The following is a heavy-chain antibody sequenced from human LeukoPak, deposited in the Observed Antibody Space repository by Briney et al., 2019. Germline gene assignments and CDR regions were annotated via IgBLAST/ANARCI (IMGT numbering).Heavy chain of an antibody. J-gene: IGHJ5*02. V-gene: IGHV4-59*01. D-gene: IGHD3-22*01. CDR1: GGSLSSYY. Sequence: PSETLSLTCTVSGGSLSSYYWSWIRQPPGKGLEWIGYIYYSGSTNYNPSLKSRVTISVDTSKNQFSLKLSSVTAADTAVYYCARGETYYYDSSGLNWFDPWGQGTLVTVSS. CDR2: IYYSGST. CDR3: ARGETYYYDSSGLNWFDP.